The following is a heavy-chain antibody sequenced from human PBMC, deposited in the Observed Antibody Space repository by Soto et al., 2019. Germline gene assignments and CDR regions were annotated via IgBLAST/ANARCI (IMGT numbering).Heavy chain of an antibody. Sequence: GGSLRLSCAASGFTFSSYAMSWVRQAPGKGLEWVSAISGSGGSTYYADSVKGRFTISRDNSKNTMYLQMNSLRAEDTAVYYCAKVFVHPIIKLQRPNDYGLLFDYWGQGTLVTVSS. J-gene: IGHJ4*02. CDR3: AKVFVHPIIKLQRPNDYGLLFDY. V-gene: IGHV3-23*01. CDR2: ISGSGGST. CDR1: GFTFSSYA. D-gene: IGHD4-17*01.